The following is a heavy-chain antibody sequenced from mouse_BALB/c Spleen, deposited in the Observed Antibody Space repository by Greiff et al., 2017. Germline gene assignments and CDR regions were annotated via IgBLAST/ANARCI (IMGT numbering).Heavy chain of an antibody. CDR3: ARLSTTNAMDY. Sequence: EVKLVESGGGLVKPGGSLKLSCAASGFDFSRYWMSWARQAPGKGQEWIGEINPGSSTINYTPSLKDKFIISRDNAKNTLYLQMSKVRSEDTALYYCARLSTTNAMDYWGQGTSVTVSS. CDR2: INPGSSTI. D-gene: IGHD2-4*01. V-gene: IGHV4-2*02. J-gene: IGHJ4*01. CDR1: GFDFSRYW.